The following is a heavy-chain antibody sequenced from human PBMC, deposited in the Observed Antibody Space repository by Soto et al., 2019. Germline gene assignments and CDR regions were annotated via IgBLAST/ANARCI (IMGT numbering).Heavy chain of an antibody. CDR3: ARDRAFCSVTNCRRGSIYYYYMDD. D-gene: IGHD2-2*01. Sequence: EVHLVESGGGLVQPGGSLRLSCAASGFTFSGHWMSWVRQAPGKGLEWVAHIKQDGSETFYVGSVKGRFTISRDNAKNSLDLQTNSLRAEDTALYYCARDRAFCSVTNCRRGSIYYYYMDDWGNGTTVTVS. V-gene: IGHV3-7*01. J-gene: IGHJ6*03. CDR2: IKQDGSET. CDR1: GFTFSGHW.